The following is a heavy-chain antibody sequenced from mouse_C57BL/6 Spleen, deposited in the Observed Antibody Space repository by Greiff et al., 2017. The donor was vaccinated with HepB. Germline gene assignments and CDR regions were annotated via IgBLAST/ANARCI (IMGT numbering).Heavy chain of an antibody. D-gene: IGHD2-1*01. CDR2: INYDGSST. CDR1: GFTFSDYY. J-gene: IGHJ2*01. CDR3: ARHYYGNLLYFDY. Sequence: EVKLVESEGGLVQPGSSMKLSCTASGFTFSDYYMAWVRQVPEKGLEWVANINYDGSSTYYLDSLKSRFIISRDNAKNILYLQMSSLKSEDTATYYCARHYYGNLLYFDYWGQGTTLTVSS. V-gene: IGHV5-16*01.